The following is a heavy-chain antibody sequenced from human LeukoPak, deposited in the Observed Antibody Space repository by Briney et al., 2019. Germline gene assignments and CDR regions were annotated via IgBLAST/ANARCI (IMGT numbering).Heavy chain of an antibody. CDR3: AKRYCSSTTCYDDRGAFDY. D-gene: IGHD2-2*01. CDR1: GYSISSGNY. Sequence: PSETLSLTCTVSGYSISSGNYWDWIRQPPGKGLEWIGSIYHSGSTYYIPSLKSRVTISVDTSKNQFSLKLSPVTAADTAVYYCAKRYCSSTTCYDDRGAFDYWGQGTLVTVSS. V-gene: IGHV4-38-2*02. CDR2: IYHSGST. J-gene: IGHJ4*02.